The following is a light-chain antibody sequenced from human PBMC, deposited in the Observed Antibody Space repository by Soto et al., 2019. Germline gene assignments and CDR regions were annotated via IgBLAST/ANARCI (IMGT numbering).Light chain of an antibody. V-gene: IGLV2-14*01. CDR1: SSDVGTYNS. J-gene: IGLJ1*01. CDR2: DVS. Sequence: QSALTQPASVSGSPGQSITISCTGTSSDVGTYNSVSWYQQYPGKAPKLMIHDVSNRPSGVSNRFSGSKSGNTASLTISELQAEDEADYYCSSYTSSSSYVFGSGTKLTVL. CDR3: SSYTSSSSYV.